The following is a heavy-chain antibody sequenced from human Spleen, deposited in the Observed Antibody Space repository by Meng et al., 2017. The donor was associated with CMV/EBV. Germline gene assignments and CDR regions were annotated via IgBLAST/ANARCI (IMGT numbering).Heavy chain of an antibody. V-gene: IGHV4-4*02. CDR3: ARDTRAQLGFDC. D-gene: IGHD7-27*01. CDR2: IYHSGST. J-gene: IGHJ4*02. Sequence: CAVSGDSISSSTWWTWVRQPPGKGLQWIGEIYHSGSTHYNPSLKSRITISVDKSKNQFSLNLTSVTAADTAVYYCARDTRAQLGFDCWGQGTLVTVSS. CDR1: GDSISSSTW.